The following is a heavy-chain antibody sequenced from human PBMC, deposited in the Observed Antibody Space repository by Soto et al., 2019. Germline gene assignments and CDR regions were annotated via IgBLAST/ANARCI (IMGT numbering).Heavy chain of an antibody. CDR1: GYTFTSYG. V-gene: IGHV1-18*01. Sequence: ASVKVSCKASGYTFTSYGISWVRQAPGQGLEWMGWISAYNGNTNYAQKLQGRVTMTTDTSTSTAYMELRSLRSDDTAVYYCARDSRCTNGVCYARNYYYYGMDVWGQGTTVTVSS. CDR2: ISAYNGNT. CDR3: ARDSRCTNGVCYARNYYYYGMDV. D-gene: IGHD2-8*01. J-gene: IGHJ6*02.